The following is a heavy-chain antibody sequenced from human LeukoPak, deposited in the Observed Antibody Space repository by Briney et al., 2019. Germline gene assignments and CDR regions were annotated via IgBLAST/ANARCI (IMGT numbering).Heavy chain of an antibody. D-gene: IGHD3-9*01. Sequence: GGSLRLSCAASGFTFSNYAMSWVRQAPGKGLEWVSAISGSGGGTCYADSVKGRFTISRDTSKNTLYLQMNSLRAEDTAVYYCARDRDILTGYSKGQLDYWGQGTLVTVSS. CDR1: GFTFSNYA. V-gene: IGHV3-23*01. J-gene: IGHJ4*02. CDR3: ARDRDILTGYSKGQLDY. CDR2: ISGSGGGT.